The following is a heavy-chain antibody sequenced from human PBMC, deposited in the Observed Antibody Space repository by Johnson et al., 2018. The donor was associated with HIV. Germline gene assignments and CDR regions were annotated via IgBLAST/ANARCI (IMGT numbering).Heavy chain of an antibody. D-gene: IGHD6-13*01. CDR1: GFIFSRYV. Sequence: VQLVESGGGVVQPGRSLRLSCAASGFIFSRYVMHWVRQAPGKGLEWVAVISYDGSNKYYADSVKGRFTISRDNSKNTRYLQMNSLIAEDTAVYYCARELGGSSLPFGAFDIWGQGTMVSVSS. CDR3: ARELGGSSLPFGAFDI. CDR2: ISYDGSNK. J-gene: IGHJ3*02. V-gene: IGHV3-30*04.